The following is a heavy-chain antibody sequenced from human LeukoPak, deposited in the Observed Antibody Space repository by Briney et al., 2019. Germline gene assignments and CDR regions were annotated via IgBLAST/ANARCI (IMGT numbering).Heavy chain of an antibody. V-gene: IGHV1-69*05. CDR3: AREEYYYDSSGYYVGVDY. D-gene: IGHD3-22*01. CDR1: GGTFSSYA. CDR2: IIPISGTA. Sequence: SVKVSCKASGGTFSSYAISWVRQAPGQGLEWMGRIIPISGTANYAQKFQGRVTITTDESTSTAYMELSSLRSEDTAVYYCAREEYYYDSSGYYVGVDYWGQGTLVTVSS. J-gene: IGHJ4*02.